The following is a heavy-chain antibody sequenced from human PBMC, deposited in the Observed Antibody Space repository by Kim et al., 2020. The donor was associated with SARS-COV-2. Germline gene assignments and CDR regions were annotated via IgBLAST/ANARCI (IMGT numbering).Heavy chain of an antibody. CDR2: INQDGSRK. D-gene: IGHD3-3*01. CDR1: GFTLSSYW. Sequence: GGSLRLSCAASGFTLSSYWMNWVRQAPGKGLEWVANINQDGSRKYYVGSVEGRFTISRDNAKNSLYLHMNSLSAEDTAIYYCARGPSGVNGGRLDVWGQGTTVTVSS. V-gene: IGHV3-7*04. CDR3: ARGPSGVNGGRLDV. J-gene: IGHJ6*02.